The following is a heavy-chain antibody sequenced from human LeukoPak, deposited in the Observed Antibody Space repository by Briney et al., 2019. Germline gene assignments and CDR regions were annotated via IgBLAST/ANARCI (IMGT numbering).Heavy chain of an antibody. CDR2: ISGSGGST. V-gene: IGHV3-23*01. CDR1: GFTFSSYA. D-gene: IGHD6-13*01. Sequence: QPGGSLRLSCAASGFTFSSYAMSWVRQAPGKGLEWVSAISGSGGSTYYADSVKGRFTISRDNSKNTLYLQMNSLRAEDTAVYYCAKAASSSWPSYYYGMDVWGQGTTVTVSS. CDR3: AKAASSSWPSYYYGMDV. J-gene: IGHJ6*02.